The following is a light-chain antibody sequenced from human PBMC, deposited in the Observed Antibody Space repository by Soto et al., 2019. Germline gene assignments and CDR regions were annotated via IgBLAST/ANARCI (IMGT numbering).Light chain of an antibody. V-gene: IGLV4-69*01. CDR3: QTWGAAIVV. CDR2: LNSDGSH. CDR1: RGHNSYA. Sequence: QPVLTQSPSTSASLGASVKLTCTLSRGHNSYAIAWHQQQPEKGPRYLMKLNSDGSHSKGDGISDRFSGSSSGAERYLTSSSLQSEDEADYYCQTWGAAIVVFGGGTKLTV. J-gene: IGLJ2*01.